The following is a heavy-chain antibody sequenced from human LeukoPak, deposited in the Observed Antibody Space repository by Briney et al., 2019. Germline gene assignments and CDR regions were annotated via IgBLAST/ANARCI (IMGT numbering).Heavy chain of an antibody. CDR3: ARSRVGYYDSSGYRNGQWYYLDY. CDR2: INHSGST. J-gene: IGHJ4*02. D-gene: IGHD3-22*01. Sequence: SETLSLTCAVYGGSFSGYYWSWIRQPPGKGLEWIGEINHSGSTNYNPSLKSRVTISVDTSKNQFSLKLSSVTAADTAVYYCARSRVGYYDSSGYRNGQWYYLDYWGQGTLVTVSS. V-gene: IGHV4-34*01. CDR1: GGSFSGYY.